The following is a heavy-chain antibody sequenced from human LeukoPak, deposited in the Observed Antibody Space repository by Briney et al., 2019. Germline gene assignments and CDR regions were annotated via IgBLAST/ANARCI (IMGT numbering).Heavy chain of an antibody. CDR3: AKPISGGLAVTADWFAP. Sequence: PGGSLILSCEASGFAFSFFAMSWLRQAPGKGLEWVSTINANSGTRSYAASVRGRFTISRDNSKNTLYLQLSTLRADDTAVYYCAKPISGGLAVTADWFAPWGQGTLVVVSS. J-gene: IGHJ5*01. CDR1: GFAFSFFA. V-gene: IGHV3-23*01. D-gene: IGHD6-19*01. CDR2: INANSGTR.